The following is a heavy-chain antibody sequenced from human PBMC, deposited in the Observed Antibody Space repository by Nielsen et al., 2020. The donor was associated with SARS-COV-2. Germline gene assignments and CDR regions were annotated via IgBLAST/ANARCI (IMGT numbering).Heavy chain of an antibody. CDR2: VSHSGSI. J-gene: IGHJ6*03. CDR3: ARGDLVVVPSPILGLGPFFYYFYLDV. D-gene: IGHD2-2*01. Sequence: SETLSLTCAVSGGSVSSNDWWTWVRQSPGKGLEWIGEVSHSGSINYNPYLKSRVTLSMDKSKRQFSLILTSVSAADTAVYFCARGDLVVVPSPILGLGPFFYYFYLDVWGKGTTVIVSS. V-gene: IGHV4-4*02. CDR1: GGSVSSNDW.